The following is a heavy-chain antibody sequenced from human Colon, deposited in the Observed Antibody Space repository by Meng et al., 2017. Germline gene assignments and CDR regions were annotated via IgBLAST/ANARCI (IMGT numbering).Heavy chain of an antibody. D-gene: IGHD6-13*01. CDR1: GYTFTSYG. CDR3: AASSSSWYQNWFDP. V-gene: IGHV1-18*01. Sequence: QVHLVQSGTEVKTPGASVKVSCKASGYTFTSYGISWVRQAPGQGLEWMGWISAYNGNTNYAQKLQGRVTMTTDTSTSTAYMELRSLRSDDTAVYYCAASSSSWYQNWFDPWGQGTLVTVSS. J-gene: IGHJ5*02. CDR2: ISAYNGNT.